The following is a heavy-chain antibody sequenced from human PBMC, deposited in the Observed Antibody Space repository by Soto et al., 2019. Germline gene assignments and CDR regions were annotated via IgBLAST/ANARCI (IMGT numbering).Heavy chain of an antibody. CDR1: GGTFSSYA. J-gene: IGHJ3*02. CDR2: IIPIFGTA. D-gene: IGHD2-15*01. CDR3: ARDFGGGHQEIDAFDI. Sequence: QVQLVQSGAEVKKPGSSVKVSCKASGGTFSSYAISWVRQAPGQGLEWMGGIIPIFGTANYAQKFQGRVTITADESTSTAYMELSSLRSEDTAVYYCARDFGGGHQEIDAFDIWGQGTMVTVSS. V-gene: IGHV1-69*01.